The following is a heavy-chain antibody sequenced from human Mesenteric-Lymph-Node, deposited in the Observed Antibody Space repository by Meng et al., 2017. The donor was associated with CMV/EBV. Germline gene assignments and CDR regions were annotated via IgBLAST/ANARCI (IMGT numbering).Heavy chain of an antibody. CDR2: INIDGSST. CDR1: GFTFSSYW. V-gene: IGHV3-74*01. Sequence: GGSLRLSCAASGFTFSSYWMHWVRQAPGKVLVWVSLINIDGSSTSYADSVKGRFTISRDNAKNTLYLQMNSLRAEDTAVYYCARAPWGMDVWGQGTTVTVSS. J-gene: IGHJ6*02. CDR3: ARAPWGMDV.